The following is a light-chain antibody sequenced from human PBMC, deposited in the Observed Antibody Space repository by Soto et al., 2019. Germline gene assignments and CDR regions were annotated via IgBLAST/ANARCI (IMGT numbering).Light chain of an antibody. V-gene: IGKV1-5*03. J-gene: IGKJ1*01. CDR1: QAIDSW. Sequence: DIQMTQSPSPVSASVGDRVTITCRASQAIDSWLAWYQQKPGKAPKLLIYKASTLKSGVPSRFSGSGSGTEFTLTISSLQPDDFATYYCQHYNSYSEAFGQGTKVDIK. CDR2: KAS. CDR3: QHYNSYSEA.